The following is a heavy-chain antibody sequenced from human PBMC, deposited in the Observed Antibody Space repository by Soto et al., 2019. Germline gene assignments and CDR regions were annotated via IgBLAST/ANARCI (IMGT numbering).Heavy chain of an antibody. V-gene: IGHV4-34*01. CDR2: INHSGST. CDR3: ARGLRIAARREVLDYYGMDV. D-gene: IGHD6-6*01. Sequence: SETLSLTCAVYGGSFSGYYWSWIRQPPGKGLEWIGEINHSGSTNYNPSLKSRVTISVDTSKNQFSLKLSSVTAADTAVYYCARGLRIAARREVLDYYGMDVWGQGTTVTVSS. CDR1: GGSFSGYY. J-gene: IGHJ6*02.